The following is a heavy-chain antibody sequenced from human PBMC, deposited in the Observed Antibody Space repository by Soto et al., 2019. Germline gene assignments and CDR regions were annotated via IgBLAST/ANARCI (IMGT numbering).Heavy chain of an antibody. V-gene: IGHV4-59*01. CDR1: GGSISSYY. Sequence: LSLTCTVSGGSISSYYWSWIRQPPGKGLEWIGYIYYSGSTNYNPSLKSRVTISVDTSKNQFSLKLSSVTAADTAVYYCARGDYDFWSGYYSSWGQGTTVTVSS. CDR2: IYYSGST. D-gene: IGHD3-3*01. J-gene: IGHJ6*02. CDR3: ARGDYDFWSGYYSS.